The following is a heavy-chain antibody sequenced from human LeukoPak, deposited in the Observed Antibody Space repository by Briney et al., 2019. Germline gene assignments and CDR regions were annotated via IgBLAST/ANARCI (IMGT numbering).Heavy chain of an antibody. CDR1: GFTFNDDY. Sequence: GGSLRLSCAASGFTFNDDYMSWVRQAPGEGLEWVANIKQDGSATSYAGSVKGRFTISRDNAKDSVYLQMNSLSAEDTAVYYCAWWVGDSSGWALDHWGQGTLVTVSS. J-gene: IGHJ5*02. D-gene: IGHD3-22*01. V-gene: IGHV3-7*01. CDR2: IKQDGSAT. CDR3: AWWVGDSSGWALDH.